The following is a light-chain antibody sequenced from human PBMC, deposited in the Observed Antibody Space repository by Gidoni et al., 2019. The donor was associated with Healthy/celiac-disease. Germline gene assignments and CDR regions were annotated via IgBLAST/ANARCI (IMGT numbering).Light chain of an antibody. CDR2: AAS. V-gene: IGKV1-39*01. CDR1: QSISSY. Sequence: RVTITCRASQSISSYLNWYQQKPGKAPKLLIYAASSLQSGVPSRFSGSGSGSDFTPPISSLQPEDFATYYCQQSYSTPATFGGGTKVEIK. J-gene: IGKJ4*01. CDR3: QQSYSTPAT.